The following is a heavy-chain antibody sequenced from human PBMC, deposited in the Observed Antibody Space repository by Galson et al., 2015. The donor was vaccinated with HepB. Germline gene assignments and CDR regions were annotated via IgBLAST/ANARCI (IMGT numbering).Heavy chain of an antibody. J-gene: IGHJ3*02. V-gene: IGHV5-51*03. Sequence: QSGAEVKKPGESLKISCKGSGYSFTSYWIGWVRQMPGKGLEWMGIIYPGDSDTRYSPSFQGQVTISADKSISTAYLQWSSLKASDTAMYYCARLLRGRYQLLLGSAFDIWGQGTMVTVSS. CDR3: ARLLRGRYQLLLGSAFDI. CDR1: GYSFTSYW. CDR2: IYPGDSDT. D-gene: IGHD2-2*01.